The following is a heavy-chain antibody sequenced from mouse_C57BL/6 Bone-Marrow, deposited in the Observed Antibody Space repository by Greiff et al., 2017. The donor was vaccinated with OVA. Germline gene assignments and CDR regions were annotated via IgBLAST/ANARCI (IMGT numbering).Heavy chain of an antibody. J-gene: IGHJ2*01. V-gene: IGHV1-76*01. D-gene: IGHD1-1*01. CDR1: GYTFTDYY. CDR3: ARRDYYGSSYWDY. CDR2: IYPGSGNT. Sequence: QVQLQQSGAELVRPGASVKLSCKASGYTFTDYYINWVKQRPGQGLEWIARIYPGSGNTYYNEKFKGKATLTAEKSSSTAYMQLSSLTSEDSAVYCCARRDYYGSSYWDYWGQGTTLTVSS.